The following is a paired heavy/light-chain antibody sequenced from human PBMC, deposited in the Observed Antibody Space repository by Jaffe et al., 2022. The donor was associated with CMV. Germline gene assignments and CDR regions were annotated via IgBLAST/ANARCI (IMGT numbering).Light chain of an antibody. CDR3: SAWDDSLNGRV. CDR2: SNN. Sequence: QSVLTQPPSASGTPGQRVTISCSGSRSNIGSNTVNWYQQLPGTAPKLLIYSNNQRPSGVPDRFSGSKSGTSASLAISGLQSEDEADYYCSAWDDSLNGRVFGGGTKLTVL. J-gene: IGLJ3*02. CDR1: RSNIGSNT. V-gene: IGLV1-44*01.
Heavy chain of an antibody. CDR1: GFTFSSYA. V-gene: IGHV3-23*04. Sequence: EVQLVESGGGLVQPGGSLRLSCASSGFTFSSYAMNWVRQAPGKGLEWVSAVSGNGDRTFYADSVKGRFTISRDNSKNTLYLQLNSLRADDTALYYCAKAGPRSYGELDYWGQGTLVTVSS. CDR3: AKAGPRSYGELDY. D-gene: IGHD5-18*01. J-gene: IGHJ4*02. CDR2: VSGNGDRT.